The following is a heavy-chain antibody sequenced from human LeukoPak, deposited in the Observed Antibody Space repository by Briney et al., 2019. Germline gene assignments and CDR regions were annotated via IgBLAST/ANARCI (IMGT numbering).Heavy chain of an antibody. CDR1: GFTFSSYG. V-gene: IGHV3-30*03. CDR3: ARAYGSYYYYGMDV. CDR2: ISYDGSNK. J-gene: IGHJ6*02. D-gene: IGHD3-10*01. Sequence: SLILSCAASGFTFSSYGMHWVRQAPGKGLQWVAVISYDGSNKYYADSVKGRFTISRDNSKNTLYLQMNSLRAEDTAVYYCARAYGSYYYYGMDVWGQGTTVTVSS.